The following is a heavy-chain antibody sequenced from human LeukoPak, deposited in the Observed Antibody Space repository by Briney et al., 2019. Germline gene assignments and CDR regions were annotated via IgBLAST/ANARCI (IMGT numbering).Heavy chain of an antibody. V-gene: IGHV4-61*02. D-gene: IGHD3-3*01. CDR2: IYTSGST. CDR1: GGSISSGSYY. Sequence: SQTLSLTCTVSGGSISSGSYYWSWIRQPAGKGLEWIVRIYTSGSTNYNPSLKSRVTISVDTSNNQFSLKLSSVTAADTAVYYCARSPRYYDFWSGSDWFDPWGQGTLVTVSS. CDR3: ARSPRYYDFWSGSDWFDP. J-gene: IGHJ5*02.